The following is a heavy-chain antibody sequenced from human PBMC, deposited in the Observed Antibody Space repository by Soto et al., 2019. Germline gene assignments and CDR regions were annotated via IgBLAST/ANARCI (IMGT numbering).Heavy chain of an antibody. V-gene: IGHV3-11*05. CDR3: ARLFSYSMAV. CDR1: GFRFSDHY. Sequence: QLQLVDSGGGLVKPGGSLRLSCAASGFRFSDHYMGWIRQAPGKGLEWVSYISYGSSSTNYADSVKGRFTISRDDAKNSLYLQMNSLRAEDTAVYYCARLFSYSMAVWGQGTTVTVSS. CDR2: ISYGSSST. J-gene: IGHJ6*02.